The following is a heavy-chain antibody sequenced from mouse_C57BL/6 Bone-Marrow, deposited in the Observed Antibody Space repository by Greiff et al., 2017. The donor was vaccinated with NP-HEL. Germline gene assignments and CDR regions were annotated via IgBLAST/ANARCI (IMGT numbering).Heavy chain of an antibody. V-gene: IGHV1-50*01. D-gene: IGHD1-1*01. CDR2: IDPSDSYT. J-gene: IGHJ4*01. Sequence: QVQLQQPGAELVKPGASVKLSCKASGYTFTSYWMQWVKQRPGQGLEWIGEIDPSDSYTNYNQKFKGKATLTVDTYSSTAYMQLSSLTSEDSAVYYCARTHGSSFRGYAMDYWGQGTSVTVSS. CDR1: GYTFTSYW. CDR3: ARTHGSSFRGYAMDY.